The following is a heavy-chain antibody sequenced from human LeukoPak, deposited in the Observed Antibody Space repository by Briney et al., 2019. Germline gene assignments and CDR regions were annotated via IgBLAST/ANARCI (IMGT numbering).Heavy chain of an antibody. Sequence: SETLSLTCTVSGFSISSGHYWGWTRQPPGKELEWIASISHSGTTFYNPSLKSRVTISVDTSKNQFSLTVTSVTAADTAVYYCARSHQVQSRGRWFDPWGQGTLVTVSS. J-gene: IGHJ5*02. V-gene: IGHV4-38-2*02. CDR3: ARSHQVQSRGRWFDP. D-gene: IGHD3-10*01. CDR2: ISHSGTT. CDR1: GFSISSGHY.